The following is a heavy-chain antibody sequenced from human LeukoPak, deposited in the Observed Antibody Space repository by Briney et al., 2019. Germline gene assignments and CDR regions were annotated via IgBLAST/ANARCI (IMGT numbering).Heavy chain of an antibody. V-gene: IGHV5-51*01. Sequence: GESLKISCKGSGYSFTSYWIGWVCQMPGKGLEWMGIIYPGDSDTRYSPSFQGQVTISADKSISTAYLQWSSLKASDTAMYYCARHGITGTGPDYMDVWGKGTTVTVSS. CDR2: IYPGDSDT. CDR1: GYSFTSYW. D-gene: IGHD1-7*01. J-gene: IGHJ6*03. CDR3: ARHGITGTGPDYMDV.